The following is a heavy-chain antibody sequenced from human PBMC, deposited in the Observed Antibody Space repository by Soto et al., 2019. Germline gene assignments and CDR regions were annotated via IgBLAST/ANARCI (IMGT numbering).Heavy chain of an antibody. J-gene: IGHJ4*02. CDR2: SDPEDGET. V-gene: IGHV1-24*01. CDR1: GYTLTELS. Sequence: ASVKVSCKVSGYTLTELSMHWVRQAPGKGLEWMGGSDPEDGETIYAQKFQGRVTMTEDTSTDTAYMELSSLRSEDTAVYYCATGLYDFWSGSAFDYWGQGTLVTVSS. CDR3: ATGLYDFWSGSAFDY. D-gene: IGHD3-3*01.